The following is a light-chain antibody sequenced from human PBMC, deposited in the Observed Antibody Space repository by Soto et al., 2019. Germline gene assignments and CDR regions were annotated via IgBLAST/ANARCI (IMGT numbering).Light chain of an antibody. J-gene: IGKJ5*01. CDR3: QHFQRDPFT. V-gene: IGKV1-13*02. CDR2: DGS. CDR1: QGVSSA. Sequence: AIQLTQSPSSLSASVGDRVTITCRASQGVSSALAWYQQKPGQPPKVLIYDGSSLQSGVPLRLRGSGSGTAFPLTITGLQPEDFRTYYCQHFQRDPFTDGQGTRMEIK.